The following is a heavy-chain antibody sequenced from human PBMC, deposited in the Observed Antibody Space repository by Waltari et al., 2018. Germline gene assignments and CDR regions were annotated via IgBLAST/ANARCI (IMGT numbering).Heavy chain of an antibody. Sequence: EVQLVQSGAEVKKPGATVKISCKVSGYTFTDYYMNWVQQAPGKGLEWMGLVEPEEGETIYAEKVQGRVTITADTSTDTAYMELGSLRSEDRAVYYCATRRSEGGWFDPWGQGTLVTVAA. CDR3: ATRRSEGGWFDP. CDR1: GYTFTDYY. CDR2: VEPEEGET. J-gene: IGHJ5*02. V-gene: IGHV1-69-2*01. D-gene: IGHD3-16*01.